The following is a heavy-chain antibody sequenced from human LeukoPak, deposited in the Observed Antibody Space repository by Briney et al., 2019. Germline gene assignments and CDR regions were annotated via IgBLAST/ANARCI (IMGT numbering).Heavy chain of an antibody. J-gene: IGHJ4*02. CDR2: IFSGST. Sequence: SETLSLTCTVSGGAISSNSYYWVWIRQPPGKGLEWIGSIFSGSTYYNPSLKSRVTISLNTSKNQLSLNLSSVTAADTAVYYCARQGERPGISAYWGQGTLVTVSS. D-gene: IGHD1-26*01. V-gene: IGHV4-39*01. CDR3: ARQGERPGISAY. CDR1: GGAISSNSYY.